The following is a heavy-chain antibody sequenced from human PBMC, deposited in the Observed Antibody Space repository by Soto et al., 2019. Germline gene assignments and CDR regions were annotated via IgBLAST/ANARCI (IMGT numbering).Heavy chain of an antibody. D-gene: IGHD1-1*01. V-gene: IGHV1-8*01. CDR1: GYTFTSYD. Sequence: ASVKVSCKASGYTFTSYDIYWVRQATGQGLEWMGWMNPNTGNSGYAQKFQGRVTMTSDTSISTAHMELSSLRSEDTAVYYCARRAETNGWNGFGADKYYFDFWGQGTLVAVSS. CDR2: MNPNTGNS. J-gene: IGHJ4*02. CDR3: ARRAETNGWNGFGADKYYFDF.